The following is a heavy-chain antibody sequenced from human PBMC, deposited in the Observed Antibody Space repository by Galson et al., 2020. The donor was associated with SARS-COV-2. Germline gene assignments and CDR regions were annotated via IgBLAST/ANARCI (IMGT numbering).Heavy chain of an antibody. D-gene: IGHD3-3*01. CDR2: ISGSGGST. CDR3: AKDTIWSRDAFDI. V-gene: IGHV3-23*01. Sequence: GESLKISCAASGFTFSSYAMSWVRLAPGKGLEWVSVISGSGGSTYYADSVKGRFSISRDNSRNTLNLQMHSLRAEDTAVYYCAKDTIWSRDAFDIWGQGTMVTVSS. J-gene: IGHJ3*02. CDR1: GFTFSSYA.